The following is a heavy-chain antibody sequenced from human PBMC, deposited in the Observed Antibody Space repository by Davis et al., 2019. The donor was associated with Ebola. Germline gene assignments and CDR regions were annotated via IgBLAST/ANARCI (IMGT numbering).Heavy chain of an antibody. CDR1: GYTFTSYY. Sequence: AASVKVSCKASGYTFTSYYMHWVRQAPGQGLEWMGIINPSGGSTSYAQKFQGRVTMNRDTSTSTVYMELSSLRSEDTAVYYCAGGWTVNYGMDVWGQGTTVTVSS. V-gene: IGHV1-46*01. J-gene: IGHJ6*02. CDR2: INPSGGST. CDR3: AGGWTVNYGMDV. D-gene: IGHD3/OR15-3a*01.